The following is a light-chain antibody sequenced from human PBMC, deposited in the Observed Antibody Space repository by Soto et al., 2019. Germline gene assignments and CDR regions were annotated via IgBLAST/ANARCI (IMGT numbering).Light chain of an antibody. CDR2: DVT. Sequence: QSVLTQPASVSGSPGQSIAISCTGTSSDVGAYNYVSWYQQHPGKVPKLVIYDVTNRPSGVSDRFSGSKSGNTASLTISGLQAEDEADYYCSSYTSNTTPYVFGTGTKVPVL. CDR1: SSDVGAYNY. V-gene: IGLV2-14*01. CDR3: SSYTSNTTPYV. J-gene: IGLJ1*01.